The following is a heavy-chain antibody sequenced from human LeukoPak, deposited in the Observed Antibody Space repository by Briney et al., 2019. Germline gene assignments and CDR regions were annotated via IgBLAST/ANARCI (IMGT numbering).Heavy chain of an antibody. Sequence: GGSLRLSCAASGFTFSSYHFHWVRQAPGKALEWVSRISSDSSSFKDYAHSVQDRFTNSRDNARNSMYLQMNSLRAEDTAVYYCARGTYWSPLDFGYWSQGTLVTVSS. J-gene: IGHJ4*02. CDR1: GFTFSSYH. V-gene: IGHV3-21*04. CDR2: ISSDSSSFK. CDR3: ARGTYWSPLDFGY. D-gene: IGHD1-1*01.